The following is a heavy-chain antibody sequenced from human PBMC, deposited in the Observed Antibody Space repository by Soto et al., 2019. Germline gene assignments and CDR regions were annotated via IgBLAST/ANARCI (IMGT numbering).Heavy chain of an antibody. J-gene: IGHJ6*02. CDR2: ISYDGSNK. V-gene: IGHV3-30-3*01. CDR3: ARSFAYYGMDV. Sequence: GGSLRLSCAASGFTFSSYAMHWVRQAPGKGLEWVAVISYDGSNKYYADSVKGRFTISRGNSKNTLYLQMNSLRAEDTAVYYCARSFAYYGMDVWGQGTTVTVSS. CDR1: GFTFSSYA.